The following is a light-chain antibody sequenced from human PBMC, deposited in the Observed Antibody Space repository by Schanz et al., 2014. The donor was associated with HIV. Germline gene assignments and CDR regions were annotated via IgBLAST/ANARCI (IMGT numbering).Light chain of an antibody. J-gene: IGLJ1*01. CDR2: SNN. CDR3: TAWDDSLSGYV. V-gene: IGLV1-44*01. Sequence: QSVLTQPPSVSGAPGQRVTISCSGSSSNIGRNTANRHQQLPGTAPKLLIHSNNQRPSGVPDRFSGSKSGTSASLAISGLRSEDEADYYCTAWDDSLSGYVFGTGTKLTVL. CDR1: SSNIGRNT.